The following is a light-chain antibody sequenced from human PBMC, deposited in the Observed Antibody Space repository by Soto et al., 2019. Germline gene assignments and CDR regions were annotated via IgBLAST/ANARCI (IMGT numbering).Light chain of an antibody. CDR2: GAS. V-gene: IGKV3-15*01. CDR1: ESLSRN. J-gene: IGKJ5*01. CDR3: QQRSTWPPGT. Sequence: ETVMTQSPATLSVSPGEKVTLSCRASESLSRNLAWYQQKSGQAPRLLIYGASTRATGVPARFSGSGSGTEFTLTISSLQSDDFEIYYCQQRSTWPPGTFGQGTRLEIK.